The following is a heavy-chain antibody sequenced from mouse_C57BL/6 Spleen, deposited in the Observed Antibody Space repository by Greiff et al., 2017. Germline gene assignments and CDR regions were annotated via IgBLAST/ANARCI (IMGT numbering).Heavy chain of an antibody. D-gene: IGHD1-1*01. CDR1: GYSITSGYY. Sequence: EVQLQESGPGLVKPSQSLSLTCSVTGYSITSGYYWNWIRQFPGNKLEWMGYISYDGSNNYNPSLKNRISITRDTSKNQFFLKLNSVTTEDTATYYCARGYYGSSYDAMDYWGQGTSVTVSS. CDR3: ARGYYGSSYDAMDY. J-gene: IGHJ4*01. CDR2: ISYDGSN. V-gene: IGHV3-6*01.